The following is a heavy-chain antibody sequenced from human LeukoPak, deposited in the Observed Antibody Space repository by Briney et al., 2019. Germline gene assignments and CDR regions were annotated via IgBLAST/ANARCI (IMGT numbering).Heavy chain of an antibody. D-gene: IGHD2-8*01. Sequence: ASVKVSCQASGYTFTDSFMHWVRQAPGQGLEWMGWINTDSGATKYAQKFQGRVTVTRDMSISTAFMELSSLRSDDTAVYYCARGPIWPNYYIDYWGQGTLVTVSS. CDR3: ARGPIWPNYYIDY. J-gene: IGHJ4*02. CDR2: INTDSGAT. CDR1: GYTFTDSF. V-gene: IGHV1-2*02.